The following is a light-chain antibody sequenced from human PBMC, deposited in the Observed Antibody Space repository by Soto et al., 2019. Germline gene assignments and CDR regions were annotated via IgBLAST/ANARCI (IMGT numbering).Light chain of an antibody. CDR2: GAS. CDR3: QQFGRSPPSST. V-gene: IGKV3-20*01. J-gene: IGKJ1*01. CDR1: QSVSSNY. Sequence: ETVLAQSPGTLSLSPGERATLSCRASQSVSSNYLAWYQQKPGQAPRLLMYGASTRATGIPDRFSGSGSGTDLTLTISRLEPEDFAVYYCQQFGRSPPSSTFGQGTKVEIK.